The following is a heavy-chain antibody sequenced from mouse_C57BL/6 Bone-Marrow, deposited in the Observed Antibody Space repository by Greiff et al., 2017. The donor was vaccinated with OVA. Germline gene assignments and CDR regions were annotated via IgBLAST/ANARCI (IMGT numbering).Heavy chain of an antibody. Sequence: EVQLQESGTVLARPGASVKMSCKTSGYTFTSYWMHWVKQRPGQGLEWIGAIYPGNSDTSYNQKFKGKAKLTAVTSASTAYMEISSLTNEDSAVYYCTRERVLTYDGYPWFAYWGQGTLVTVSA. J-gene: IGHJ3*01. V-gene: IGHV1-5*01. CDR2: IYPGNSDT. CDR3: TRERVLTYDGYPWFAY. CDR1: GYTFTSYW. D-gene: IGHD2-3*01.